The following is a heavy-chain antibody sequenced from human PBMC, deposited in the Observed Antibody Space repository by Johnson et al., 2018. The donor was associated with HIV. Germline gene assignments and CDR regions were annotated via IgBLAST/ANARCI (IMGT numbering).Heavy chain of an antibody. V-gene: IGHV3-11*04. J-gene: IGHJ3*02. Sequence: QVQLVESGGGLVKPGGSLRLSCAASGFTFSDYYMTWIRQTPGKGLEWVSYISSSGTTVYYAGSVKGRFSISRDNTKNSVYMQMNSLRAEDTALYYCVRSEVSSGYYYTPFVDAFDIWGQGTMVTVSS. CDR2: ISSSGTTV. D-gene: IGHD3-22*01. CDR1: GFTFSDYY. CDR3: VRSEVSSGYYYTPFVDAFDI.